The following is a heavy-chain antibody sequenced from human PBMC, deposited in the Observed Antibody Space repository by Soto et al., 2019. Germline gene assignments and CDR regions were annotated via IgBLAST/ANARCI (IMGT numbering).Heavy chain of an antibody. V-gene: IGHV4-59*01. CDR3: ARENGSGSYHYYYYMDV. D-gene: IGHD3-10*01. CDR2: IYYSGST. Sequence: SETLSLTCTVSGGSISSYYWSWIRQPPGKGLEWIGYIYYSGSTNYNPSLKSRVTISVDTSKNQFSLKLSSVTAADTAVYYCARENGSGSYHYYYYMDVWGKGTTVTVSS. CDR1: GGSISSYY. J-gene: IGHJ6*03.